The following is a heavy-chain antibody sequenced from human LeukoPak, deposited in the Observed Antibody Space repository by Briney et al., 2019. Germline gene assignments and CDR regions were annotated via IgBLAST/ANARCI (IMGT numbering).Heavy chain of an antibody. CDR2: IYYSGST. Sequence: SETLSLTCTVSGGSISSSSYYWGWIRQPPGKGLEWIGSIYYSGSTYYNPSLKSRVTISVDTSKNQFSLKLSSVTAADTAVYYCARAHTAMVYYFDYWGQGTLVTVSS. D-gene: IGHD5-18*01. CDR1: GGSISSSSYY. J-gene: IGHJ4*02. V-gene: IGHV4-39*07. CDR3: ARAHTAMVYYFDY.